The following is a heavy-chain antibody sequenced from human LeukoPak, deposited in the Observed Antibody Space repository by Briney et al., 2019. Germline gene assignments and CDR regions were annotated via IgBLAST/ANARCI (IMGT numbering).Heavy chain of an antibody. J-gene: IGHJ4*02. D-gene: IGHD2-2*01. CDR3: ARGDAYALNY. Sequence: GGSLRLSCGASGSSFRSYWMHWVRQAPGKGLVWVSRINNDGSTTADADSVKGRFTITRDNAKNTLYLQMNSLRTEDTAVYYCARGDAYALNYWGQGTLVTVSS. CDR1: GSSFRSYW. V-gene: IGHV3-74*01. CDR2: INNDGSTT.